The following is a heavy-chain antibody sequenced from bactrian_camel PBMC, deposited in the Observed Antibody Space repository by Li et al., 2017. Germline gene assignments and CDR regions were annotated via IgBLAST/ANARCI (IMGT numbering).Heavy chain of an antibody. J-gene: IGHJ7*01. D-gene: IGHD3*01. Sequence: VQLVESGGGLVQPGGSLRLSCAASGFTFSNYAMSWVRQAPGKGLEWVSAINSYGNKTYYADSVKGRFTISRDNTKNTLWMQLNSLETKDTGMYYCTRASRYDDNYDIDYWGKGTQVTVS. CDR2: INSYGNKT. V-gene: IGHV3S31*01. CDR1: GFTFSNYA.